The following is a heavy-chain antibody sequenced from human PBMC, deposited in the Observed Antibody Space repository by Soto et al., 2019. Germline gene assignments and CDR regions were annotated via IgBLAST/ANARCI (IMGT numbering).Heavy chain of an antibody. J-gene: IGHJ5*02. CDR3: AGSISGDPSFDP. CDR2: IFYSGST. CDR1: GGSISSHY. V-gene: IGHV4-59*11. Sequence: SETLSLTCTVSGGSISSHYWSWIRQPTGKGLEWIGYIFYSGSTNYKPSLKSRVTILVDTSKNQFSLKLSSVTAADTAVYYCAGSISGDPSFDPWGQGTLVTVSS. D-gene: IGHD2-21*01.